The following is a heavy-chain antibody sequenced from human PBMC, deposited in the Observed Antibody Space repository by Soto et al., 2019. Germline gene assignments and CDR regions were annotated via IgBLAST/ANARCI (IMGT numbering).Heavy chain of an antibody. J-gene: IGHJ4*02. D-gene: IGHD6-19*01. CDR3: ATVGYSSGWYALNY. Sequence: ASVKVSCKVSGYTLTELSMHWVRQAPGKGLEWMGGFDPEDGETIYAQKFQGRVTMTEDTSTDTAYMELSSLRSEDTAVYYCATVGYSSGWYALNYWGQGTLVTVSS. CDR2: FDPEDGET. V-gene: IGHV1-24*01. CDR1: GYTLTELS.